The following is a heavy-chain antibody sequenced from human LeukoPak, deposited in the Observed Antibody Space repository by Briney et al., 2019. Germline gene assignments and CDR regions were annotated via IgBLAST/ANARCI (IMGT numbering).Heavy chain of an antibody. CDR1: GFTFSSYA. J-gene: IGHJ4*02. CDR2: ISGSGGST. V-gene: IGHV3-23*01. Sequence: GGSLRLSCAASGFTFSSYAMSWVRQAPGKGLEWVSAISGSGGSTYYADSVKGRFTISRDNSKNTLYLQMNSLRAEDTAVYYCAKSLVVVPAASPRAYFDYWGQGTLVTVSS. D-gene: IGHD2-2*01. CDR3: AKSLVVVPAASPRAYFDY.